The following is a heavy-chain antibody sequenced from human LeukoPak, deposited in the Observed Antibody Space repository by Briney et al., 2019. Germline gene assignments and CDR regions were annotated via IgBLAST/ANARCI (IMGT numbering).Heavy chain of an antibody. Sequence: ASVKVSCKASGYTFTSYYMHWVRQAPGQGLEWMGWISAYNGNTNYAQKLQGRVTMTTDTSTSTAYMELRSLRSDDTAVYYCARDDYYDSSGYYDYWGQGTLVTVSS. CDR2: ISAYNGNT. D-gene: IGHD3-22*01. V-gene: IGHV1-18*04. CDR3: ARDDYYDSSGYYDY. CDR1: GYTFTSYY. J-gene: IGHJ4*02.